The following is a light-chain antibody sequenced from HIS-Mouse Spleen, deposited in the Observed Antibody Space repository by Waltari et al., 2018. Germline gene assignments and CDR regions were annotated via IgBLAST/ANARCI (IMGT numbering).Light chain of an antibody. J-gene: IGLJ1*01. CDR1: ISNIGAGYG. Sequence: QSVLTQPPSVSGAPGQRVTISCTGCISNIGAGYGLHWNQQLSGTAPKLLIYGNSNRPSGVPDRFSGSKSGTSASLAITGLQAEDEADYYCQSYDSSLSAHYVFGTGTKVTVL. V-gene: IGLV1-40*01. CDR2: GNS. CDR3: QSYDSSLSAHYV.